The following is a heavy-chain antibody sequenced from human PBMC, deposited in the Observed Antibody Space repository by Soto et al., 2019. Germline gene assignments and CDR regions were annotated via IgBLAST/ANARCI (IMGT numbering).Heavy chain of an antibody. V-gene: IGHV3-23*01. Sequence: EVQLLESGGGLVQPGGSLRLSCAVSGLTFSTYVMSWVRQAPGKGLEWVSSISGSGGTRYYADSVKGRFTISRDNSKDTLYLQMISLRAEDTAAYYCALGSSTFDYWGQGTLVTVSS. D-gene: IGHD6-13*01. CDR2: ISGSGGTR. CDR1: GLTFSTYV. CDR3: ALGSSTFDY. J-gene: IGHJ4*02.